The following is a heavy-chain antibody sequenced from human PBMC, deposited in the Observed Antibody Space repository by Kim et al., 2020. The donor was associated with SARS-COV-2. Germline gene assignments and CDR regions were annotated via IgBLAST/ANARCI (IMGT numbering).Heavy chain of an antibody. Sequence: GGSLRLSCAASGFTFSSYSMNWVRQAPGKGLEWVSSISSSSSYIYYADSVKGRFTISRDNAKNSLYLQMNSLRAEDTAVYYCARVGNYGGKFVVHIDYWGQGTLVTVSS. V-gene: IGHV3-21*01. CDR3: ARVGNYGGKFVVHIDY. CDR2: ISSSSSYI. D-gene: IGHD4-17*01. J-gene: IGHJ4*02. CDR1: GFTFSSYS.